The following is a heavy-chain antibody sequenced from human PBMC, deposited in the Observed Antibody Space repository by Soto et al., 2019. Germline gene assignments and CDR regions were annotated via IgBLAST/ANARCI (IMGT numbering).Heavy chain of an antibody. J-gene: IGHJ4*02. CDR3: ARGSIVGATPFDY. D-gene: IGHD1-26*01. CDR1: VFTFSSNY. V-gene: IGHV3-53*01. Sequence: PGGALRLSCAASVFTFSSNYMSWVRQAPGKGLEWVSVIYSGGSTYYADSVKGRFTISRDNSKNTLYLQMNSLRAEDTAVYYCARGSIVGATPFDYWGQGTLVTVSS. CDR2: IYSGGST.